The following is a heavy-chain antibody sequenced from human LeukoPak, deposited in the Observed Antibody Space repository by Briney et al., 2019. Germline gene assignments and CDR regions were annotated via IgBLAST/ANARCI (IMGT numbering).Heavy chain of an antibody. D-gene: IGHD3-9*01. CDR1: GFTFSSYS. J-gene: IGHJ4*02. Sequence: GGSLRLSCAASGFTFSSYSMNWVRQAPGKGLEWVLSISSSSSYIYYADSVKGRFTISRDNAKNSLYLQMNSLRAEDTAVYYCARAYDILTGYSSNSHFDYWGQGTLVTVSS. CDR2: ISSSSSYI. V-gene: IGHV3-21*01. CDR3: ARAYDILTGYSSNSHFDY.